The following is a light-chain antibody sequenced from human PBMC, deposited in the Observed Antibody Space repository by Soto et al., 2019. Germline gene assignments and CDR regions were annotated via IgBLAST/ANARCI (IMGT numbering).Light chain of an antibody. J-gene: IGKJ1*01. V-gene: IGKV3-15*01. CDR1: QSVSSN. Sequence: EIVMTQSPATLSVSPGERATLSCRASQSVSSNLAWFQQKPGQAPRLLIDGASTRATGIPARFSGSWSGTEFTLTISSLQSEDFAVYYGERYNDWPWTFGQRTKVEIK. CDR3: ERYNDWPWT. CDR2: GAS.